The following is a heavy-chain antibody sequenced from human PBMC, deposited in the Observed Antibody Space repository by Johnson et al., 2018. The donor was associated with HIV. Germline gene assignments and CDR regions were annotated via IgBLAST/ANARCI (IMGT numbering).Heavy chain of an antibody. D-gene: IGHD2-8*01. J-gene: IGHJ3*02. CDR2: MRYDGSNK. Sequence: QVQLVESGGGVVQPGGSLRLSCAASGFTFSSYGMHWVRQAPGKGLEWVAFMRYDGSNKDYADSVKGRFTISRDNSKNTLFLQMSSLRPEDTAVYYCAEDVQVRGIVLMVTLFDAFDIWGQGTMVTVSS. V-gene: IGHV3-30*02. CDR3: AEDVQVRGIVLMVTLFDAFDI. CDR1: GFTFSSYG.